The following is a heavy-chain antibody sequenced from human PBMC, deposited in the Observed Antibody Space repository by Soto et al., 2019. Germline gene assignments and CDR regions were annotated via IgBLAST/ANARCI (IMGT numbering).Heavy chain of an antibody. D-gene: IGHD6-6*01. CDR2: INPNSGGT. Sequence: ASVNVSCKASGYTFTGYYMHWVRQAPGQGLEWMGWINPNSGGTNYAQKFQGWVTMTRDTSISTAYMELSRLRSDDTAVYYCARAPTILAARPDYYYYYMDVWGKATTVTVSS. J-gene: IGHJ6*03. CDR1: GYTFTGYY. CDR3: ARAPTILAARPDYYYYYMDV. V-gene: IGHV1-2*04.